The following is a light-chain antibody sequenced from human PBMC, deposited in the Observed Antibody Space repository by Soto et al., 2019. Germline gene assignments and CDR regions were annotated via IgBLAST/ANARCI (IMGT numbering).Light chain of an antibody. CDR2: KVS. Sequence: DVVMTQSPLSLPVTLGQPASISCRSSQSLVYSDGNTYLNWFQQRPGQSPRRLIYKVSNRDSGVPDRVSGSGSGTDFTLKISRVEAEDVGVYYCMQGTHWLWTFGQGTKVEIK. CDR1: QSLVYSDGNTY. V-gene: IGKV2-30*01. CDR3: MQGTHWLWT. J-gene: IGKJ1*01.